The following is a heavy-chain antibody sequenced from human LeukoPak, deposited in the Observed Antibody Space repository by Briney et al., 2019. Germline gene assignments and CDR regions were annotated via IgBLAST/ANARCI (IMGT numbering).Heavy chain of an antibody. J-gene: IGHJ4*02. Sequence: GGSLRLSCAASGFTVSSNYMSWVRQAPGKGLEWVSVIYSGGSTYYADSVKGRFTISRDNSKNTLYLQMNSLRAEDTAVYYCARDGPYDSSGPYGYWGQGTLVTVSS. D-gene: IGHD3-22*01. CDR3: ARDGPYDSSGPYGY. V-gene: IGHV3-66*01. CDR1: GFTVSSNY. CDR2: IYSGGST.